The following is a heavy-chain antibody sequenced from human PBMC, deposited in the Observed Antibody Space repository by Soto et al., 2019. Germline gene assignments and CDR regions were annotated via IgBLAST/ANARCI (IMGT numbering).Heavy chain of an antibody. CDR1: GFTFSSYS. J-gene: IGHJ4*02. CDR2: ISSSSSYI. D-gene: IGHD3-10*01. Sequence: EVQLVESGGGLVKPGGSLRLSCAASGFTFSSYSMNWVRQAPGKGLEWVSSISSSSSYIYYADSVKGRFTISRDNAKNSLYRQMNSLRAEDTAVYYCARGGGFGGIRPYYFDYWGQGTLVTVSS. V-gene: IGHV3-21*01. CDR3: ARGGGFGGIRPYYFDY.